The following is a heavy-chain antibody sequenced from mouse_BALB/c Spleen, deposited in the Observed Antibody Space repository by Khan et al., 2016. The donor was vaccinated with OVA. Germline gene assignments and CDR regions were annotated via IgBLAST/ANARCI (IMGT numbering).Heavy chain of an antibody. CDR1: GYSITSDYA. V-gene: IGHV3-2*02. J-gene: IGHJ2*01. D-gene: IGHD3-2*02. CDR2: ISYSGNT. Sequence: EVQLQESGPGLVKPSQSLSLTCTVTGYSITSDYAWNWIRQFQGNKLEWTGYISYSGNTKYNPSLKSRTSITRDTSKNKFFLQLNFVTVEDTATYYSARIQGGDFDYWGQGTTLTVSS. CDR3: ARIQGGDFDY.